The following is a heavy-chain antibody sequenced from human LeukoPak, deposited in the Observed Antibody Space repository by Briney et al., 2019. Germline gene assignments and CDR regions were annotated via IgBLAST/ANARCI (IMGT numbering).Heavy chain of an antibody. J-gene: IGHJ5*02. V-gene: IGHV4-39*01. D-gene: IGHD2-15*01. CDR1: GGSISGSRHY. CDR2: ISDDGGT. CDR3: ARHFTVAATAGIWFYP. Sequence: SETLSVTCTVSGGSISGSRHYWGWLRPPPGKGLVWTGSISDDGGTYYNHSLNSLVTISVDTSKDQSSLMLSSVTAAATAGYCCARHFTVAATAGIWFYPWGQGTLVTVSS.